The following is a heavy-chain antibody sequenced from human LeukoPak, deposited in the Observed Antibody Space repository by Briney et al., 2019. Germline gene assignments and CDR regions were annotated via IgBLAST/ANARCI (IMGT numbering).Heavy chain of an antibody. CDR3: AKNVVFTRYFDS. CDR2: ISGGGRTT. Sequence: GGSLRLSCAASGFTFSNHAMSWVRQAPGKGLQWVSVISGGGRTTEYADSVKGRFTDSRDNSVNTLSLHMDSLRVEDTAIYYCAKNVVFTRYFDSWGQGTLVTVSS. D-gene: IGHD2-21*01. V-gene: IGHV3-23*01. J-gene: IGHJ4*02. CDR1: GFTFSNHA.